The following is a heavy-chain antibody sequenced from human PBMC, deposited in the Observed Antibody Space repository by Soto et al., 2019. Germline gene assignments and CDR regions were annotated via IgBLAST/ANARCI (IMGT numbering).Heavy chain of an antibody. J-gene: IGHJ4*02. CDR2: IIPIFGTA. Sequence: SVKVSCKASGGTFSSYAISWVRQAPGQGLEWMGGIIPIFGTANYAQRFQGRVTITADESTSTAYMELSSLRSEDTAVYYCARATLHYDSRSEFYFDYWGQGTLVTVSS. V-gene: IGHV1-69*13. CDR3: ARATLHYDSRSEFYFDY. CDR1: GGTFSSYA. D-gene: IGHD3-22*01.